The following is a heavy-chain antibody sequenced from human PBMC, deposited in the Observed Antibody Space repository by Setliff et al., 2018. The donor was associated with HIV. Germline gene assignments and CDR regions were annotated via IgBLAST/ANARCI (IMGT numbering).Heavy chain of an antibody. CDR1: GYSISSVSY. J-gene: IGHJ4*02. V-gene: IGHV4-38-2*02. D-gene: IGHD3-10*01. Sequence: PSETLSLTCTVSGYSISSVSYWGWIRQPPGKGLEWIGSIYHSGTTYYNPSLKSRVTISVDTSKNQFSLKLSSVTAADTAVYYCARGRRITMIRGIIPFTYWGQGTLVTVSS. CDR2: IYHSGTT. CDR3: ARGRRITMIRGIIPFTY.